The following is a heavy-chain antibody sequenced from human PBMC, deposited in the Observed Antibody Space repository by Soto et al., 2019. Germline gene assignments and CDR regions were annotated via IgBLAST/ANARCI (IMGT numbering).Heavy chain of an antibody. D-gene: IGHD6-6*01. CDR2: ISAHNGNT. J-gene: IGHJ4*02. Sequence: QVHLVQSGAEVKKPGASVKVSCKGSGYAFTTYGITWVRQAPGQGLEWMGWISAHNGNTNYAQKLQGRVTVTRDTSTSTAYMELRSLRTDDTAVYYCARGRDGDYWGQGALVTVSS. V-gene: IGHV1-18*01. CDR3: ARGRDGDY. CDR1: GYAFTTYG.